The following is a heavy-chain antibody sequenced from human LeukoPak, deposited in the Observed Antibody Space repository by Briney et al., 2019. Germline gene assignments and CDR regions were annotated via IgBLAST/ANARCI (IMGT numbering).Heavy chain of an antibody. V-gene: IGHV1-69*05. CDR2: IIPIFGTA. D-gene: IGHD2-2*02. CDR3: ARCGASSSTSCYKTNAFDI. J-gene: IGHJ3*02. Sequence: SVKVSCKASGGTFSSYAISWVRQAPGQGLEWMGGIIPIFGTANYAQKFQGRVTITTDESTSTAYMELSSLRSEDTAVYYCARCGASSSTSCYKTNAFDIWGQGTMVTVSS. CDR1: GGTFSSYA.